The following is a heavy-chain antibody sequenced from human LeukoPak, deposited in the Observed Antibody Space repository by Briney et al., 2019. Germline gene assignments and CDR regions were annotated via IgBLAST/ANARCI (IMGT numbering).Heavy chain of an antibody. D-gene: IGHD1-26*01. Sequence: GGSLRLSCAASGFTFSNHVVHWVRQAPGKGLEWVAVISYDGSNKWNADSMKGRFTISRDNSKNTLYLQMNSLRAEDTAVYYCARGLRTSSSGSYFYFDFWGQGTLVTVSS. CDR1: GFTFSNHV. J-gene: IGHJ4*02. CDR3: ARGLRTSSSGSYFYFDF. V-gene: IGHV3-30-3*01. CDR2: ISYDGSNK.